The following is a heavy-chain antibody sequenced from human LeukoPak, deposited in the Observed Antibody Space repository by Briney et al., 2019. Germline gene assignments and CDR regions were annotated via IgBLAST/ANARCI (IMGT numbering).Heavy chain of an antibody. V-gene: IGHV4-39*07. CDR3: ARVRDYGDYWFAP. CDR2: IYYSGST. Sequence: SETLSLTCTVSGGSISSSSYYWGWVRQPPGKGLEWIGSIYYSGSTYYNPSLKSRVTISVDTSKNQFSLKLSSVTAADTAVYYCARVRDYGDYWFAPWGQGTLVTVSS. D-gene: IGHD4-17*01. J-gene: IGHJ5*02. CDR1: GGSISSSSYY.